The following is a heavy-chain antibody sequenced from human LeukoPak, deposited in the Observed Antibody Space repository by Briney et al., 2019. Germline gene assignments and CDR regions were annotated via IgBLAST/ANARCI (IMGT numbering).Heavy chain of an antibody. CDR2: INWNGGST. CDR3: ARERSSTDYYYMDV. J-gene: IGHJ6*03. Sequence: GGSLRLSCAASGFTFDDYGMSWVRQAPAKGLEWVSGINWNGGSTGYADSVKGRFTISRDNDKNSLYLQMNSLRAEDTALYYCARERSSTDYYYMDVWGKGTTVTVSS. V-gene: IGHV3-20*04. D-gene: IGHD6-13*01. CDR1: GFTFDDYG.